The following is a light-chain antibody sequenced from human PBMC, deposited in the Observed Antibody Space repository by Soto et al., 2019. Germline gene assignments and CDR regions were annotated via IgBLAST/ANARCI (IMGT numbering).Light chain of an antibody. CDR3: SSYTSSSTLDV. CDR2: VS. V-gene: IGLV2-14*01. CDR1: TSDVGGYNY. Sequence: QSALTQPASVSGSLGQSITISCTGTTSDVGGYNYVSRYEVSNRPSGVSNRFSGSKSGNTASLTISGLQAEDEADYYCSSYTSSSTLDVFGTGTKLTVL. J-gene: IGLJ1*01.